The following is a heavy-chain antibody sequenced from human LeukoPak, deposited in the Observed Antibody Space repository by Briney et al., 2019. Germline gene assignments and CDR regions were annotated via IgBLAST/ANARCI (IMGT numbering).Heavy chain of an antibody. CDR2: ISYDGTNK. CDR3: VRERVTGTGIVSAFTI. CDR1: GFTFSSYD. D-gene: IGHD2-21*02. Sequence: GGSLRLSCAASGFTFSSYDLHWVRQAPGKGLEWVALISYDGTNKYHADSVKGLFTLSRDNSKDTVILQMNSLRPEDTAIYYCVRERVTGTGIVSAFTIWGQGTLVTVSS. V-gene: IGHV3-30-3*01. J-gene: IGHJ3*02.